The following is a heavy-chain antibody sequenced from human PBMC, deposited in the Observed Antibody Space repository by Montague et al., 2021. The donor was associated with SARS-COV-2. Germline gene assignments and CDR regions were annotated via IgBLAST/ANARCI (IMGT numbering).Heavy chain of an antibody. CDR2: FYSVGST. CDR3: ARETMTADAFDI. J-gene: IGHJ3*02. CDR1: VASFGSSD. V-gene: IGHV4-59*01. D-gene: IGHD1-14*01. Sequence: SETLSLTCTVSVASFGSSDWGWIRQSPGKGLEWIGNFYSVGSTDYNPSLKSRDTISIDTSKNQFSLKVRSVTAADTAVYYCARETMTADAFDIWGQGTMVTVSS.